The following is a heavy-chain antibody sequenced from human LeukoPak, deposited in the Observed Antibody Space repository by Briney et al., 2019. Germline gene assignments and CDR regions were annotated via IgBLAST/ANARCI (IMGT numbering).Heavy chain of an antibody. CDR3: TRRCGYGYSGYDYFDY. V-gene: IGHV1-18*01. J-gene: IGHJ4*02. CDR2: ISAYNGNT. D-gene: IGHD5-12*01. Sequence: ASVKVSCKASGYTFTSYGISWVRQARGQGLEWMGWISAYNGNTNYAQKLQGRVTMTTDTSTSTAYMELRSLRSDDTAVYYCTRRCGYGYSGYDYFDYWGQGTLVTVSS. CDR1: GYTFTSYG.